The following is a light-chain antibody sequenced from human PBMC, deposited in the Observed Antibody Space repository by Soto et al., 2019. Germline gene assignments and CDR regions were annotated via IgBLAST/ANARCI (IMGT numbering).Light chain of an antibody. CDR3: QQSDSTPLT. Sequence: DIQLTQSPSSLSASVGDRVTITCRASQSITNYLHWYQHRPGKAPKLLIYSASTLQSGVPSRFSGSGSGTDFTLTISSLQPEDFATYYCQQSDSTPLTFGGGTKVDIK. CDR1: QSITNY. J-gene: IGKJ4*01. V-gene: IGKV1-39*01. CDR2: SAS.